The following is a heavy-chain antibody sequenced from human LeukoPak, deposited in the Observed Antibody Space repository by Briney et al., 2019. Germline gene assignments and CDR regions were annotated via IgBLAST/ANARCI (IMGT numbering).Heavy chain of an antibody. CDR2: ISTSADST. CDR1: GLTFSSYA. J-gene: IGHJ4*02. CDR3: AKRVSYSNSPFDY. D-gene: IGHD4-11*01. Sequence: PGGSLRLSCAASGLTFSSYAMSWVRQAPGKGLEWVSGISTSADSTYYADSVKGRFTISRDNSKNTLYLQMNSLRAEDTAVYYCAKRVSYSNSPFDYWGQGTLVTVSS. V-gene: IGHV3-23*01.